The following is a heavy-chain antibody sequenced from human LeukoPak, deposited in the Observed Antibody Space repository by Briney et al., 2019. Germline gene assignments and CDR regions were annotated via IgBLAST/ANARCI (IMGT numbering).Heavy chain of an antibody. CDR3: ASLVPSSSWTRRYYGMDV. Sequence: PSETLSLTCTVSGGSISSSSYYWGWIRQPPGKGLEWIGSIYYSGSTYYNPSLKSRVTISVDTSKNQFSLKLSSVTAADTAVYYCASLVPSSSWTRRYYGMDVWGQGTTVTVSS. V-gene: IGHV4-39*01. CDR2: IYYSGST. D-gene: IGHD6-13*01. J-gene: IGHJ6*02. CDR1: GGSISSSSYY.